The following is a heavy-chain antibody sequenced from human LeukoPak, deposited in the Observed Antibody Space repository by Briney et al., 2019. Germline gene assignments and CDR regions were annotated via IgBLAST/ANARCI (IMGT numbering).Heavy chain of an antibody. CDR2: IYHSGST. Sequence: SETLSLTCTVSGYSISSGYYWGWIRQPPGKGLEWIGSIYHSGSTYYNPFLKSRVTISVDTSKNQFSLKLSSVTAADTAVYYCARIAAGKGGVGYWGQGTLVTVSS. D-gene: IGHD6-13*01. CDR1: GYSISSGYY. J-gene: IGHJ4*02. CDR3: ARIAAGKGGVGY. V-gene: IGHV4-38-2*02.